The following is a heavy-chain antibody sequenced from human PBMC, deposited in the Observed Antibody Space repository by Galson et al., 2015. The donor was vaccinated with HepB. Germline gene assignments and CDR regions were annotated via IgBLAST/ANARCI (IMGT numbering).Heavy chain of an antibody. J-gene: IGHJ6*02. D-gene: IGHD3-10*01. CDR2: ISYDGSNK. Sequence: SLRLSCAASGFTFSSYAMHWVRQAPGKGLEWVAVISYDGSNKYYADSVKGRFTISRDNSKSTLYLQMNSLRAEDTAVYYCARGSFDYYGSGGYHDYYYGMDVWGQGTTVTVSS. CDR1: GFTFSSYA. V-gene: IGHV3-30*04. CDR3: ARGSFDYYGSGGYHDYYYGMDV.